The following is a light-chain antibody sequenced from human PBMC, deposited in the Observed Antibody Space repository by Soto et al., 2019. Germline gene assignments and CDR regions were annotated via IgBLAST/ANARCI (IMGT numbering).Light chain of an antibody. V-gene: IGKV1-39*01. CDR2: ETS. Sequence: DTQMTQSPSSLSASVGDRVAITCRASQNVRSYVNWYQQKPGKAPNVLIYETSTLQDGVPSRFSGDGYGTDFTLSISSLHPEDFATYYCQQTFSLPRTFGQGTKVDIK. CDR3: QQTFSLPRT. J-gene: IGKJ2*02. CDR1: QNVRSY.